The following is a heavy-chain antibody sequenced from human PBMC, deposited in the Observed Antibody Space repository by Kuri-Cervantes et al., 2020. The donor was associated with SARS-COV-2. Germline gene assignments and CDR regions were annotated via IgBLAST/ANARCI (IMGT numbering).Heavy chain of an antibody. Sequence: GESLKISCAASGLTFSSYGMHWVRQAPGKGLEWVAVISYDGSNKYYADSVKGRFTISRDNSKNTLYLQMNSLRAEDTAVYYCAKGYYDSSGYRTLDYWGQGTLVTVSS. D-gene: IGHD3-22*01. CDR2: ISYDGSNK. V-gene: IGHV3-30*18. CDR3: AKGYYDSSGYRTLDY. CDR1: GLTFSSYG. J-gene: IGHJ4*02.